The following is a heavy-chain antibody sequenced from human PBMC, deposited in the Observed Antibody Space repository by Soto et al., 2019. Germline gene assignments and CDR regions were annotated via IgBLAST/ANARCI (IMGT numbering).Heavy chain of an antibody. Sequence: EVQLVESGGGLVQPGGSLRLSCAASGFTFSSYWMSWVRQAPGKGLEWVANIKQDGSEKYNVDFVKGRFTISRDNAKNSLYLQMYSLRVEDTAVYYCARAYGSGSLSGYWGQGTLVTVSS. CDR2: IKQDGSEK. V-gene: IGHV3-7*01. J-gene: IGHJ4*02. CDR1: GFTFSSYW. D-gene: IGHD3-10*01. CDR3: ARAYGSGSLSGY.